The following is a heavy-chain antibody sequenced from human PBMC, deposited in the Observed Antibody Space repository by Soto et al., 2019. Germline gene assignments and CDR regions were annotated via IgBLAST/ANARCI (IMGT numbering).Heavy chain of an antibody. CDR1: GFTFSIYA. CDR2: ISGSGGST. D-gene: IGHD6-13*01. J-gene: IGHJ4*02. Sequence: EVQLLESGGGLVQPGGSLRLSCAAAGFTFSIYAMSWVRQAPGKGLEWVSAISGSGGSTYYADSVKGRFTISRDNSKNTLYLQMNSLRAHDTAVYYCAKATRGGAATLIRDYWGQGPLVTVSS. V-gene: IGHV3-23*01. CDR3: AKATRGGAATLIRDY.